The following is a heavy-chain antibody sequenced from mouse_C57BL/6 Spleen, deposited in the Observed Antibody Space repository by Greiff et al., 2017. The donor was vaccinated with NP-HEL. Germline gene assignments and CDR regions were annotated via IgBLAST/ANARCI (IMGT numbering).Heavy chain of an antibody. Sequence: VQLQQSGAELVRPGASVKLSCKASGYTFTDYYINWVKQRPGQGLEWIARIYPGSGNTYYNEKFKGKATLTAEKSSSTAYMQLSSLTSEDSAVYFCARLVLEDYAIDYEGRGTSVTVSS. CDR1: GYTFTDYY. D-gene: IGHD2-12*01. CDR2: IYPGSGNT. J-gene: IGHJ4*01. CDR3: ARLVLEDYAIDY. V-gene: IGHV1-76*01.